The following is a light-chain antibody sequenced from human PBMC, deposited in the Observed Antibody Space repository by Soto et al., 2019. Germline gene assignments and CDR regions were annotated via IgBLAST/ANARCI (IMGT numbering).Light chain of an antibody. CDR3: SSYVGSGTYVV. CDR2: EGN. Sequence: QAVVTQPASVSGSPGQSITISCTGTSSDGGTYNLVSWYQQHPGNAPKLMIYEGNKRPSGVSNRFSGSKSGNTASLTISGLQAEDEGDYYCSSYVGSGTYVVFGGGTKLTVL. V-gene: IGLV2-23*01. J-gene: IGLJ2*01. CDR1: SSDGGTYNL.